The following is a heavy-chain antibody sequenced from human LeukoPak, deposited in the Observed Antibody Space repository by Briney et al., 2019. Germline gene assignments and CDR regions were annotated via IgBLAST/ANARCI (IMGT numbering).Heavy chain of an antibody. CDR1: GGSISSYY. J-gene: IGHJ4*02. V-gene: IGHV4-59*01. CDR3: GRDRDGSGSVDY. CDR2: IYYSGNT. Sequence: SETLSLTCAVSGGSISSYYWCWIRQPPGKGLGWRGYIYYSGNTNYSPFLKSRVTISVATSKNQFCLKLSSVTAADTAVYYCGRDRDGSGSVDYWGQGTLVTVSS. D-gene: IGHD3-10*01.